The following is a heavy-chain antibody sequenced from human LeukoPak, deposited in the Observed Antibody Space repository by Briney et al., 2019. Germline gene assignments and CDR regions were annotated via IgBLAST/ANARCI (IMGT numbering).Heavy chain of an antibody. V-gene: IGHV4-31*03. J-gene: IGHJ4*02. CDR1: GGSISSGGYY. D-gene: IGHD3-22*01. CDR3: ARAPYDSSFDY. CDR2: IYYSGST. Sequence: SETLSLTCTVSGGSISSGGYYWSWIRQHPGKGLEWIGYIYYSGSTYYNPSLKSRVTISVDTSKNQFSLKLSSVTAADTAVHYCARAPYDSSFDYWGQGTLVTVSS.